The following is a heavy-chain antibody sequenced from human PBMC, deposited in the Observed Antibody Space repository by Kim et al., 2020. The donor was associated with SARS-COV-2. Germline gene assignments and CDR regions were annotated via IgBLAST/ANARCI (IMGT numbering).Heavy chain of an antibody. CDR3: AREVVYSYAIDYYYYYGMDV. CDR1: GFTFSSYW. Sequence: GGSLRLSCAASGFTFSSYWMSWVRQAPGKGLEWVANIKQDGSEKYYVDSVKGRFTISRDNAKNSLYLQMNSLRAEDTAVYYCAREVVYSYAIDYYYYYGMDVWGQGTTVTVSS. V-gene: IGHV3-7*03. D-gene: IGHD2-8*01. J-gene: IGHJ6*02. CDR2: IKQDGSEK.